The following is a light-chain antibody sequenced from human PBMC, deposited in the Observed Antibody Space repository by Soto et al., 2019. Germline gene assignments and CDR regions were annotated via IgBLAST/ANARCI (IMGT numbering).Light chain of an antibody. CDR2: GAS. V-gene: IGKV3-15*01. Sequence: ELVMTQSPATLSVSPGERATLSCRASQFVSTNLAWYQHRPGQAPRLLIYGASTRAMGVPARFSGSGSGTEFTLTISSLQSEDFAVYYCQQYNDRPRTFGQGTKVDI. CDR3: QQYNDRPRT. J-gene: IGKJ1*01. CDR1: QFVSTN.